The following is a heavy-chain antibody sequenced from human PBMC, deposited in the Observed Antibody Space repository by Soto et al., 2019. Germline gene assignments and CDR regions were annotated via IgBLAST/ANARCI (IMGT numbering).Heavy chain of an antibody. Sequence: ASVKVSWKASGGTFSSYAISWVRQAPGQGLEWMGGIIPIFGTANYAQKFQGRVTITADESTSTAYMELSSLRSEDTAVYYCARVWRSTTYYYYYYGMDVWGQGTTVTVSS. CDR3: ARVWRSTTYYYYYYGMDV. CDR1: GGTFSSYA. CDR2: IIPIFGTA. V-gene: IGHV1-69*13. J-gene: IGHJ6*02. D-gene: IGHD3-16*01.